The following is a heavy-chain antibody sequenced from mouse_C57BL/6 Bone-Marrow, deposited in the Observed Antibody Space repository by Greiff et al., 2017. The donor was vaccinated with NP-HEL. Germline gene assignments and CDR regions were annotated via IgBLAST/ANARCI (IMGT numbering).Heavy chain of an antibody. CDR2: IDPSDSYT. Sequence: QVQLQQPGAELVMPGASVKLSCKASGYTFTSYWMHWVKQRPGQGLEWIGEIDPSDSYTNYTQKFKGKSTLTVDKSSSTAYMQLSSLTSEDSAVYYCARDGYWYFDVWGTGTTVTVSS. D-gene: IGHD2-3*01. CDR3: ARDGYWYFDV. V-gene: IGHV1-69*01. CDR1: GYTFTSYW. J-gene: IGHJ1*03.